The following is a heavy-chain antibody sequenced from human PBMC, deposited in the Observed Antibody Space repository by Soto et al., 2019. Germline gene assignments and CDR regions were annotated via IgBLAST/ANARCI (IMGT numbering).Heavy chain of an antibody. CDR1: GYTFTGYY. V-gene: IGHV1-2*02. D-gene: IGHD6-19*01. Sequence: QVQLVQSGAEVKKPGASVKVSCKASGYTFTGYYMHWVRQAPGQGLEWMGWINPNSGGTNYSQKFQGRVTMTRDTSISTAYMELSRLRSDDTAVYYCAREDSSGWYVRELSIDSWGQGTLVTVSS. CDR3: AREDSSGWYVRELSIDS. J-gene: IGHJ4*02. CDR2: INPNSGGT.